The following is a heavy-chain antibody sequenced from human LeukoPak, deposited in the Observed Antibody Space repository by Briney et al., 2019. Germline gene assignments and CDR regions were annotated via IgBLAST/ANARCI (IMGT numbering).Heavy chain of an antibody. CDR2: IYYSGST. CDR1: GGSISSYY. D-gene: IGHD3-10*01. J-gene: IGHJ5*02. V-gene: IGHV4-59*01. Sequence: SETLSLTCTVSGGSISSYYWSWIRQPPGKGLEWIGHIYYSGSTNYNPSLKSRVTISVDTSKNQFSLKLSSVTAADTAVYYCARVGRSYGSGSYYIYNWFDPWGQGTLVTVSS. CDR3: ARVGRSYGSGSYYIYNWFDP.